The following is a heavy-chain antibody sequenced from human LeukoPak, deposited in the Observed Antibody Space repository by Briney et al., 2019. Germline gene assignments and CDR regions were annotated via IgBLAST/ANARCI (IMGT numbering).Heavy chain of an antibody. D-gene: IGHD3-10*01. V-gene: IGHV3-21*01. J-gene: IGHJ4*02. CDR3: AARDSFGSGSYPIDY. CDR2: ISSRSTYI. Sequence: GGSLRLSCAASGFTFSSYSMNWVRQAPGKGLEWVSSISSRSTYIYYADSLKGRFTISRDNAKNSLYLQMNSLRAEDTAVYYCAARDSFGSGSYPIDYWGQGTLVTVSS. CDR1: GFTFSSYS.